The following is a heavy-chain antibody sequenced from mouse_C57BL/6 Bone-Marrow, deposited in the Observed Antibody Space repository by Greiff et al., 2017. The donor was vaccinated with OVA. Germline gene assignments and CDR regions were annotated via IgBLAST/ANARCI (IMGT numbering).Heavy chain of an antibody. Sequence: EVQLKESGAELVRPGASVKLSCTASGFNIKDDYMHWVKQRPEQGLEWIGWIDPENGDTEYASKFQGKATITADTSSNTAYLQLSSLTSEDTAVYYCTTGWDDGFAYWGQGTLVTVSA. D-gene: IGHD4-1*01. J-gene: IGHJ3*01. CDR2: IDPENGDT. CDR1: GFNIKDDY. V-gene: IGHV14-4*01. CDR3: TTGWDDGFAY.